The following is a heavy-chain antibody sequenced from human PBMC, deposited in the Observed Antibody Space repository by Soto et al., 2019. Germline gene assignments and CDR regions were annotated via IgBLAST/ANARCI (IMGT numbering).Heavy chain of an antibody. V-gene: IGHV3-64D*08. CDR2: ISSNGGST. Sequence: GGSLRLSCSASGFTFSSYAMHWVRQAPGKGLEYVSAISSNGGSTYYADSVKGRFTISRDNSKNTLYLQMSSLRAEDTAVYYCVKKNKITKSGRGVTDYWGQGTLVTVSS. CDR3: VKKNKITKSGRGVTDY. J-gene: IGHJ4*02. D-gene: IGHD3-10*02. CDR1: GFTFSSYA.